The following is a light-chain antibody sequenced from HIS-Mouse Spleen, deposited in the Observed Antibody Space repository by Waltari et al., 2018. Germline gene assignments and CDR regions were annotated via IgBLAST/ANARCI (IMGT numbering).Light chain of an antibody. CDR1: ALPKQY. V-gene: IGLV3-25*03. Sequence: SYELTQPPSVSVSPGQTARITCSGDALPKQYAYWYQQKPGQAPVLGLYKDSERPSGFPERFAGSSSGTTVTLTISGVQAEDEADYYCQSADSSGTYVVFGGGTKLTVL. CDR2: KDS. J-gene: IGLJ2*01. CDR3: QSADSSGTYVV.